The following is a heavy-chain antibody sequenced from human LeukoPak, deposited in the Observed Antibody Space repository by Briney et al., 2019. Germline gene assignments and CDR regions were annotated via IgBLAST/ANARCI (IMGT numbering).Heavy chain of an antibody. V-gene: IGHV3-11*01. CDR1: GFTFSDYY. Sequence: GRSLRLSCAASGFTFSDYYMSWIRQAPGKGLEWVSYISSSGSTIYYADSVKGRFTISRDNAKNSLYLQMNSLRAEDTAVYYCARDCIAAAGHDAFDIWGQGTMVTVSS. D-gene: IGHD6-13*01. J-gene: IGHJ3*02. CDR2: ISSSGSTI. CDR3: ARDCIAAAGHDAFDI.